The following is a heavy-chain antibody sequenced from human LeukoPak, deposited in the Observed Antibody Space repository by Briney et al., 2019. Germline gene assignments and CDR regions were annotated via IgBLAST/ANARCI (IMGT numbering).Heavy chain of an antibody. Sequence: SVTLSLTCAVYGGSFSAYYWSWIRQPPGKGLGWIGEINHSGSTNYNPSLKSRVTISVDTSKNQFSLKLSSVTAADTAVYYCATLDILTGVDFWGQGTLVTVSS. V-gene: IGHV4-34*01. CDR1: GGSFSAYY. D-gene: IGHD3-9*01. CDR2: INHSGST. J-gene: IGHJ4*02. CDR3: ATLDILTGVDF.